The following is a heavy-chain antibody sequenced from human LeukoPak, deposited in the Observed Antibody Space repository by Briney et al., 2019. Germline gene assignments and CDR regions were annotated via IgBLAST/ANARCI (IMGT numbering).Heavy chain of an antibody. J-gene: IGHJ4*02. CDR2: VNPDSGDT. CDR3: TRDWTY. CDR1: GYTFTNYD. Sequence: ASVKVSCKTSGYTFTNYDINWVRQASGQGLEWMGWVNPDSGDTGYAQKFQGRLTMPTNTSSRMAYMEMTSLRSDDTAVYYCTRDWTYWGPGTLVTVSS. V-gene: IGHV1-8*01. D-gene: IGHD1-1*01.